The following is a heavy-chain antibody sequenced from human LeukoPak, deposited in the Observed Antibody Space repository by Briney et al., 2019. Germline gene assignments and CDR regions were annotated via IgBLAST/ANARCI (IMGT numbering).Heavy chain of an antibody. CDR1: GGSFSGYY. V-gene: IGHV4-34*01. Sequence: PSETLSLTCAVYGGSFSGYYWSWIRQPPGKGLEWIGEINHSGSTNYNPSLKSRVTISVDTSKNQFSLKLSSVTAADTAAYYCASYGGNSDWFDPWGQGTLVTVSS. D-gene: IGHD4-23*01. CDR2: INHSGST. J-gene: IGHJ5*02. CDR3: ASYGGNSDWFDP.